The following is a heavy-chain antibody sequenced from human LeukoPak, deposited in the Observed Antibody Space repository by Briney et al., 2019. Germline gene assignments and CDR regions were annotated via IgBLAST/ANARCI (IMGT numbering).Heavy chain of an antibody. D-gene: IGHD3-10*01. Sequence: ASVKVSCTTSGYTFTGYNMLWVRQAPGQGLEWMGRINPNSGGTNYAKKFQGWVTMTRDTSISTAYMELNRLRSDDTDVYYCARDRHYGSGSYYFDYWGQGTLVTVSS. CDR2: INPNSGGT. V-gene: IGHV1-2*04. J-gene: IGHJ4*02. CDR1: GYTFTGYN. CDR3: ARDRHYGSGSYYFDY.